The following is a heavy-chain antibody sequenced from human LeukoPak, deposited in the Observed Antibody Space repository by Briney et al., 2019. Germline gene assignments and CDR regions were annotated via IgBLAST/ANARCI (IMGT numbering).Heavy chain of an antibody. D-gene: IGHD3-22*01. J-gene: IGHJ4*02. CDR1: GFTFSDYY. CDR2: ISSSGSTI. CDR3: ARDTGIYYDSSGYYDGGFDY. V-gene: IGHV3-11*04. Sequence: PGGSLRLSCAASGFTFSDYYMSWIRQAPGKGLEWVSYISSSGSTIYYADSVKGRFTISRDNAKNSLYLQMNSLRAEDTAVYYCARDTGIYYDSSGYYDGGFDYWGQGTLVTVSS.